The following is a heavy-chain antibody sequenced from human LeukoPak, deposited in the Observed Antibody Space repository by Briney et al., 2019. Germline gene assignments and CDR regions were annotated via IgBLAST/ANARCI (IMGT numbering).Heavy chain of an antibody. CDR2: ISAYNGNT. Sequence: ASVKVSCKASGYTFTSYGISWVRQAPGQGLEWMGWISAYNGNTNYAQKLQGRVTMTTDTSTSTAYMELSSLRSEDTAVYYCARDLDCSGGSCYWGGMFDPWGQGTLVTVSS. D-gene: IGHD2-15*01. J-gene: IGHJ5*02. CDR1: GYTFTSYG. V-gene: IGHV1-18*01. CDR3: ARDLDCSGGSCYWGGMFDP.